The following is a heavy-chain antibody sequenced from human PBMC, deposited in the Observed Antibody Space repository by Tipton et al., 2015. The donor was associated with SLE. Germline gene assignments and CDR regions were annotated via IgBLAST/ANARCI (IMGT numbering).Heavy chain of an antibody. V-gene: IGHV4-59*04. D-gene: IGHD3-22*01. CDR3: SRLARYDPGGYYTIGLDP. CDR2: IYHTATT. CDR1: GGSISNYY. Sequence: TLSLTCTVSGGSISNYYWGWIRQPPGKGLEWIGAIYHTATTYYNPSLKSRVTMSVDTSKNELSLKLTSVTAADTAVYFCSRLARYDPGGYYTIGLDPWGQGTRVTVSS. J-gene: IGHJ5*02.